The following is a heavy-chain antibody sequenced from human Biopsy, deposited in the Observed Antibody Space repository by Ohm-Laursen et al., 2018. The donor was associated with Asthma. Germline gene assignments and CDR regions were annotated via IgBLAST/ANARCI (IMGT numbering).Heavy chain of an antibody. Sequence: GSLRLSCAASGFTFGDYWMSWVRQVPGRGLEWVANIKHDGSESNHVDSLKGRLTISRDNAKNSLYLQMNSLRAEDTAVYYCARTFHFWSPYHAEHYQLWGQGTLVTVSS. D-gene: IGHD3-3*02. CDR1: GFTFGDYW. CDR2: IKHDGSES. CDR3: ARTFHFWSPYHAEHYQL. J-gene: IGHJ1*01. V-gene: IGHV3-7*01.